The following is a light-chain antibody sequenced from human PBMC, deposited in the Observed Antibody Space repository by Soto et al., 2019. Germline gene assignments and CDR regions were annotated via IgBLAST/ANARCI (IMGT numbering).Light chain of an antibody. V-gene: IGKV3-20*01. CDR3: QQGYSTLSIT. CDR1: QSVSSSY. Sequence: EIVLTQPPGTLSLSPGERATLSCRASQSVSSSYLAWYQQKPGQAPSLLIYGASRRATGIPDRSSGSGSGTDFTLTISSLQPEDFATYYCQQGYSTLSITFGQGTRLEIK. J-gene: IGKJ5*01. CDR2: GAS.